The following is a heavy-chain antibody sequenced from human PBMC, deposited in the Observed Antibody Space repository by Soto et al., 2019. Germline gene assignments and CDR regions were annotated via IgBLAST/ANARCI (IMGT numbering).Heavy chain of an antibody. D-gene: IGHD3-22*01. J-gene: IGHJ4*02. CDR1: GGSISTGGHF. CDR2: IYYSGST. CDR3: ARFGYSTNIGIDY. Sequence: TSETLSLTCTVSGGSISTGGHFWSWIRQHPGKGLEWIGYIYYSGSTYYNPSLKSRVTISVDTSKNQFSLKLSSVTAADTAVYYCARFGYSTNIGIDYWGQGTLVTVSS. V-gene: IGHV4-31*03.